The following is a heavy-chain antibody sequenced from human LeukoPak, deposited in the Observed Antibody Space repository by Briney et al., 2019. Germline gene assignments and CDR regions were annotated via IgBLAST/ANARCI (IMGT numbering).Heavy chain of an antibody. D-gene: IGHD1-1*01. J-gene: IGHJ6*03. V-gene: IGHV3-48*04. CDR3: ATTGNFYDMDV. CDR1: GFAFISTS. CDR2: SSTVTGNI. Sequence: GGSLRLSCAASGFAFISTSIHWVRQAPGKGLEWLSYSSTVTGNIYYADSVKGRFTISGDNAKSSLYLQMSSLRAEDTAVYFCATTGNFYDMDVWGKGTTVTVSS.